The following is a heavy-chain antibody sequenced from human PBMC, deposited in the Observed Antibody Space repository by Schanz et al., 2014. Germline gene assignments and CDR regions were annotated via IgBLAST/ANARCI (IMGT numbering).Heavy chain of an antibody. CDR1: GVTFSSYA. D-gene: IGHD6-13*01. Sequence: EVQLLESGGGFVQPGGSLRLSCVASGVTFSSYAMSWVRQASGKGLEWVSAISGSGASTYYADSVKGRFTISRDNSKNTLYLQMNSLRAEDTAVYYCARLDSSSWYPRYWGQGTLVTVSS. CDR2: ISGSGAST. J-gene: IGHJ4*02. CDR3: ARLDSSSWYPRY. V-gene: IGHV3-23*01.